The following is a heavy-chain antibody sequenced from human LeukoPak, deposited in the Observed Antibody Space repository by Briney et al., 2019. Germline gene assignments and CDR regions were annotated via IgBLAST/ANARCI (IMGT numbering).Heavy chain of an antibody. CDR2: IYYSGST. J-gene: IGHJ5*02. D-gene: IGHD6-6*01. Sequence: PSETLSLTCTVSGDSISSSRYYWGWIRQPPGKGLEWIGSIYYSGSTYYNPSLKSRVTISVDTSKNQFSLKLSSVTAADTAVYYCARGEGEYSSSVWFDPWGQGTLVTVSS. CDR3: ARGEGEYSSSVWFDP. CDR1: GDSISSSRYY. V-gene: IGHV4-39*07.